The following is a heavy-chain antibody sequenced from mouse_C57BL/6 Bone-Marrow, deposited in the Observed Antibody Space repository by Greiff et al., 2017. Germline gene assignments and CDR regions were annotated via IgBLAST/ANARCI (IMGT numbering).Heavy chain of an antibody. CDR1: GYTFPSYW. D-gene: IGHD2-1*01. CDR3: AHGNYFYWYFAV. Sequence: QVQLQQPGAELVKPGASVQLSCKASGYTFPSYWMHWVKQRPGRGLEWIGRIAPNSGGTKYNETFKSKATLTVDKPSSTSYSQLISLTSEDSAVYDCAHGNYFYWYFAVWGTGTTVTGSS. J-gene: IGHJ1*03. V-gene: IGHV1-72*01. CDR2: IAPNSGGT.